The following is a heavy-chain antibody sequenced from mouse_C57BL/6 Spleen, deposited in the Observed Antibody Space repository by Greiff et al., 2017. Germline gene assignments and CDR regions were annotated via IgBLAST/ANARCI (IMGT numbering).Heavy chain of an antibody. CDR3: AVTTVVATNYFDY. CDR2: IDPSDSYT. V-gene: IGHV1-59*01. J-gene: IGHJ2*01. D-gene: IGHD1-1*01. Sequence: QVQLQQPGAELVRPGTSVKLSCKASGYTFTSYWMHWVKQRPGQGLEWIGVIDPSDSYTNYNQKFKGKATLTVDTSSSTAYMQLSSLTSEDSAVYYCAVTTVVATNYFDYWGQGTTLTVSS. CDR1: GYTFTSYW.